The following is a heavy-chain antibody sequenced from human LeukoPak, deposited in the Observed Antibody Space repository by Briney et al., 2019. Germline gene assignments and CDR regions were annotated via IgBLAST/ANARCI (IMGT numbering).Heavy chain of an antibody. CDR1: GYSFTSYW. D-gene: IGHD5-18*01. CDR2: IDPSDSET. CDR3: ARQTAMGRSGDY. V-gene: IGHV5-51*01. J-gene: IGHJ4*02. Sequence: GESLKISCKASGYSFTSYWIGWVRQMPGKGLAWMGIIDPSDSETRYTPSFQGQVTISVDKSLTTADLQWNSLKASDTAMYHCARQTAMGRSGDYWGQGTLVTVSS.